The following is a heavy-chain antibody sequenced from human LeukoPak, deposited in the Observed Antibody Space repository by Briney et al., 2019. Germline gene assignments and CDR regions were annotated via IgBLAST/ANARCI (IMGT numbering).Heavy chain of an antibody. CDR3: ARDRRTPLDNQGAFDI. CDR2: ISSSSSYI. D-gene: IGHD1-1*01. V-gene: IGHV3-21*01. Sequence: GGSPRLSCAASGFTFSSYAIDWVRQAPGKGLEWVSSISSSSSYIYYADSVKGRFTISRDNAKNSLYLQMNSLRAEDTAVYYCARDRRTPLDNQGAFDIWGQGTMVTVSS. CDR1: GFTFSSYA. J-gene: IGHJ3*02.